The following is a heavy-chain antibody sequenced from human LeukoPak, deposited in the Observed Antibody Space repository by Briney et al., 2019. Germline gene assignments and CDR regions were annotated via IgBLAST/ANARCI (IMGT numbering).Heavy chain of an antibody. CDR1: GYTLTELS. D-gene: IGHD3-22*01. J-gene: IGHJ6*02. Sequence: ASVKVSCKVSGYTLTELSMHWVRQAPGKGLEWMGGFDPEDGETIYAQKFQGRVTMTEDTSTDTAYMELSSLRSEDTAVYYCARLKSYYDSSGYPADGMDVWGQGTTVTVSS. CDR2: FDPEDGET. CDR3: ARLKSYYDSSGYPADGMDV. V-gene: IGHV1-24*01.